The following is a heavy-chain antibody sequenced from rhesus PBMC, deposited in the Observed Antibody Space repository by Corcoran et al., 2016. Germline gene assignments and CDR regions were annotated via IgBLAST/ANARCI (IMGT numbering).Heavy chain of an antibody. CDR1: GYSFSSGYY. CDR2: ITYSGST. CDR3: AGWRYSGILLDS. D-gene: IGHD5-24*01. J-gene: IGHJ6*01. Sequence: QVQLQESGPGLVKPSETLSLTCAVSGYSFSSGYYWRWIPQPPGKGLEWIGYITYSGSTSYNPSLKSRVTISRDTSKNQFSLKLSSVTAADTAVYYCAGWRYSGILLDSWGQGVVVTVSS. V-gene: IGHV4-122*02.